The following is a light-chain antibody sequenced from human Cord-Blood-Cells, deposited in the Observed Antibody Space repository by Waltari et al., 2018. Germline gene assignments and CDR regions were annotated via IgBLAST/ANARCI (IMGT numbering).Light chain of an antibody. J-gene: IGLJ2*01. V-gene: IGLV1-40*01. CDR3: QSYDSSLSGSV. Sequence: QSVLTQPPSVSGAPGQRVTISCTGSSSNIGAGYDVHWYQQLPGTAPKLLIYGNSTRPSGVPDRFAGSKSGTSASLAIPGLQAEDEADYYCQSYDSSLSGSVFGGGTKLTVL. CDR1: SSNIGAGYD. CDR2: GNS.